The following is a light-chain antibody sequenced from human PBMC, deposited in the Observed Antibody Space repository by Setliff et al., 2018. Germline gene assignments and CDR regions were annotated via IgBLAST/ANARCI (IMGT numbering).Light chain of an antibody. CDR3: SSYTSRSTYI. V-gene: IGLV2-8*01. CDR2: EIS. CDR1: SRDVGSSTF. J-gene: IGLJ1*01. Sequence: QSVLTQPPSASGSPGQSLIISCTGTSRDVGSSTFVSWYQQHPGKAPKLLIYEISKRPSGVPDRFSGSKSGNTASLTVSGLQAEDEADYYCSSYTSRSTYIFGTGTKVTVL.